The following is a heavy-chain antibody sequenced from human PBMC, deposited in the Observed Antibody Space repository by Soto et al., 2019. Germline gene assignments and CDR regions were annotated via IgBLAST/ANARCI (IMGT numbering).Heavy chain of an antibody. CDR2: ISPDGSNE. J-gene: IGHJ5*02. CDR3: EKDGWPHGWFGP. Sequence: QGQLVESGGGVVQPGRSLRLSCSVSGFKFRDHGMHWVRQAPGKGLEWVAAISPDGSNEFYEDSVKGRFTVARDNSRNSMYLHVNNLMSDDTSIYYCEKDGWPHGWFGPWGPGTLVIVSS. CDR1: GFKFRDHG. V-gene: IGHV3-30*18.